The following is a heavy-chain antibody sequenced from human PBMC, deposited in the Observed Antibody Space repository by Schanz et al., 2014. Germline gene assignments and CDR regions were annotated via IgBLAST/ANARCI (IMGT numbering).Heavy chain of an antibody. CDR3: ARDPGGTKTHGL. V-gene: IGHV3-66*01. D-gene: IGHD2-15*01. CDR1: GFTVSNNY. Sequence: EVQLVESGGGLVQPGGSLRLSCAASGFTVSNNYMCWVRQAPGKGLECVSIIYSDGSTYYVDSVKGRFIISRDNSKNTVYLQMNSLRAEDTAVYYCARDPGGTKTHGLWGQGTLVTVSS. J-gene: IGHJ4*02. CDR2: IYSDGST.